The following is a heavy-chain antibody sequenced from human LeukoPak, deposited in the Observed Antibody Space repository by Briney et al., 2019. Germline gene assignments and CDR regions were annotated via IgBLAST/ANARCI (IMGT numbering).Heavy chain of an antibody. CDR1: GFTLSSYW. V-gene: IGHV3-74*03. CDR3: AKGDTSGWYGNFDY. CDR2: VNSDGSDT. Sequence: GGSLRLSCAASGFTLSSYWMLWVRQIPGKGLEWVARVNSDGSDTTYADSVKGRFTISRDSAKNTLFLQMNSLRAEDTAVYYCAKGDTSGWYGNFDYWGQGILVTVSS. J-gene: IGHJ4*02. D-gene: IGHD6-19*01.